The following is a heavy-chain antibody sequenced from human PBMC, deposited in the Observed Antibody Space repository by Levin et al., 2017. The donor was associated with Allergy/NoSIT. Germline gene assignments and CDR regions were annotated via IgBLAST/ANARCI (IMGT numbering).Heavy chain of an antibody. V-gene: IGHV1-2*02. D-gene: IGHD5-12*01. Sequence: GESLKISCKASGYTFTGYYMHWVRQAPGQGLEWMGWINPNSGGTNYAQKFQGRVTMTRDTSISTAYMELSRLRSDDTAVYYCARPGRSGYDQAVDYWGQGTLVTVSS. J-gene: IGHJ4*02. CDR1: GYTFTGYY. CDR2: INPNSGGT. CDR3: ARPGRSGYDQAVDY.